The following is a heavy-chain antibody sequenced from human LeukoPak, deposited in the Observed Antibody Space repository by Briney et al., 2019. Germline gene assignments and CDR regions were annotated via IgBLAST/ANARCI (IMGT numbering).Heavy chain of an antibody. CDR1: GFTFSAYA. V-gene: IGHV3-48*02. CDR3: ARDGYGSGSYYIY. J-gene: IGHJ4*02. CDR2: ISSSGTI. Sequence: GGSLRLSCAAPGFTFSAYAMNWVRQAPGKGLEWLSYISSSGTIYYADSVKGRFTISRDNAKNSLYLQMNSLRDEDSAVYYCARDGYGSGSYYIYWGQGTLVTVSS. D-gene: IGHD3-10*01.